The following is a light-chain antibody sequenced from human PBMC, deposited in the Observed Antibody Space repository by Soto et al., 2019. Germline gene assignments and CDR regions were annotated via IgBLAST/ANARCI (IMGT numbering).Light chain of an antibody. CDR3: QQYGNSPLT. CDR1: QSVRSSY. Sequence: EIVLTQSPGTLSLSPGERSTLSCSASQSVRSSYFAWYQQKPGQAPRVLIFGASTRATGVPDRFSGSGSGTDSTLTISRLEPEDFALYYCQQYGNSPLTFGGGTKVDIK. J-gene: IGKJ4*01. V-gene: IGKV3-20*01. CDR2: GAS.